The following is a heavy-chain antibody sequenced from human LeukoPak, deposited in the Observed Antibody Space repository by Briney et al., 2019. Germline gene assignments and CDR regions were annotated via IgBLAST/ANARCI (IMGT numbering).Heavy chain of an antibody. CDR2: ISDTYGTT. J-gene: IGHJ4*02. CDR3: VRHDSFIPF. Sequence: PGGSLRLSCSASGFTFTNYAMTWVRQAPGKGLEWVSSISDTYGTTYYTDSVKGRCTISRDNSKNTVYLQLNTLRAEDTAIYFCVRHDSFIPFWGQGTLVTVSS. D-gene: IGHD3-16*02. V-gene: IGHV3-23*01. CDR1: GFTFTNYA.